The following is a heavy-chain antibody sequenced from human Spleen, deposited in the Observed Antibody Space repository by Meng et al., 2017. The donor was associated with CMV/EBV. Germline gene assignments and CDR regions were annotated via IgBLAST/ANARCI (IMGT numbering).Heavy chain of an antibody. D-gene: IGHD2-15*01. V-gene: IGHV4-61*01. CDR1: GGSVRSGSYY. CDR2: IYYSGST. CDR3: ARLYSSGTSWFDP. Sequence: DSGGSVRSGSYYWSWIRQPPGKGLEWIGYIYYSGSTNYNPSLKSRVTMSADTSKNQFSLKLISVTAADTAVYYCARLYSSGTSWFDPWGQGILVTVSS. J-gene: IGHJ5*02.